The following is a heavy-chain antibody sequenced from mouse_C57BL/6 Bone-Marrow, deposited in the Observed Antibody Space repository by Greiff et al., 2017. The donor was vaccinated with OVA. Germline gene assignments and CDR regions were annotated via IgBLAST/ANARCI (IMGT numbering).Heavy chain of an antibody. Sequence: EVKLQQSGPELVKPGASVKMSCKASGYTFTDYNMHWVKQSHGKSLEWIGYINPNNGGTSYNQKFKGKATLTVNKSSSTAYMELRSLTSEDSAVYYCALLLRYSDYWGQGTTLTVSS. D-gene: IGHD1-1*01. CDR1: GYTFTDYN. CDR2: INPNNGGT. V-gene: IGHV1-22*01. J-gene: IGHJ2*01. CDR3: ALLLRYSDY.